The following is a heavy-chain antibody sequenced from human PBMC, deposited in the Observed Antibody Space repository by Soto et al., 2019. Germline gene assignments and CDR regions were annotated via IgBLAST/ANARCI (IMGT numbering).Heavy chain of an antibody. V-gene: IGHV3-23*01. D-gene: IGHD3-10*01. Sequence: EVQLLESGGGLVQPGGSLRLSCAASGFTFRSFAMSWVRQAPGKGLEWVSAISGSADNTYYADSVKGRFTISRDNSKNTLYMQMNNLRVKDTAVYYYAKTGYGSDVLWWFDPWGQGTLVTVSS. CDR2: ISGSADNT. CDR1: GFTFRSFA. CDR3: AKTGYGSDVLWWFDP. J-gene: IGHJ5*02.